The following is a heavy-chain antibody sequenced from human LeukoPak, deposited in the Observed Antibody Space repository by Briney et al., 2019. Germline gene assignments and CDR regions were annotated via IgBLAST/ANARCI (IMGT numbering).Heavy chain of an antibody. J-gene: IGHJ6*02. CDR3: ARDKVPTAATVTTYAMDV. D-gene: IGHD4-17*01. V-gene: IGHV1-46*01. CDR1: GYTFTPYY. Sequence: ASVKVSCKASGYTFTPYYIHWVRQAPGQGLEWVGIINPSGGGTSYAQKFQGRLTMTRDTSTSTLYMDLSSLRSEDTALYYCARDKVPTAATVTTYAMDVWGQGTTVTVSS. CDR2: INPSGGGT.